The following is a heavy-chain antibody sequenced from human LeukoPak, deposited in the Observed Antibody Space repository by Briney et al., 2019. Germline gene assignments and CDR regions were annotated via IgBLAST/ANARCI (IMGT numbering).Heavy chain of an antibody. CDR1: GGSISSYY. V-gene: IGHV4-59*05. CDR3: AVTGDHHYYYGMDV. D-gene: IGHD7-27*01. Sequence: SETLSLTCTVSGGSISSYYWSWIRQPPGKGLEWIGSIYYSGSTYYNPSLKSRVTISVDTSKNQFSLKLSSVTAVDTAVYYCAVTGDHHYYYGMDVWGQGTTVTVSS. J-gene: IGHJ6*02. CDR2: IYYSGST.